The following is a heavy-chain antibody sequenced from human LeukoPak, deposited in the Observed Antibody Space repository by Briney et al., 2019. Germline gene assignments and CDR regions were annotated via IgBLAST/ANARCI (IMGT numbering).Heavy chain of an antibody. CDR1: GFTLSSYA. CDR2: IYSGGST. J-gene: IGHJ4*02. D-gene: IGHD2-15*01. CDR3: AKAQAILYGRGGFDY. Sequence: GGSLRLSCAASGFTLSSYAMGWVRQAPGKGLEWVSVIYSGGSTYYADSVKGRFTISRDNSKNTLYLQMNSLRAEDTAVYYCAKAQAILYGRGGFDYWGQGTLVTVSS. V-gene: IGHV3-53*01.